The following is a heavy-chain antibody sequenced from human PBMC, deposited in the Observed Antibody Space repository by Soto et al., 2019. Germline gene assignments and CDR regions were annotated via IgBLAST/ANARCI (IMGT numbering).Heavy chain of an antibody. D-gene: IGHD3-16*01. Sequence: QVQLQESGPGLVKPSQTLSLTCPVSGGSISSGDYYWSWIRQPPGKGLEWIGYIYYSGSTYYNPSLKSRVTIPVDTAKNQFSLKLSSVTAAYSAVYYCARASRSTFGGVFYWGQGTLVTVSS. CDR1: GGSISSGDYY. CDR2: IYYSGST. J-gene: IGHJ4*02. CDR3: ARASRSTFGGVFY. V-gene: IGHV4-30-4*01.